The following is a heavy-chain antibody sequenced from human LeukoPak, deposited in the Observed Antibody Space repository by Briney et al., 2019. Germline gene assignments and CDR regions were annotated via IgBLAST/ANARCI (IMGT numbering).Heavy chain of an antibody. CDR3: ARHADMPLLRFGFDY. Sequence: SQTLSLTCIVSGGSISSDDYYWRWIRQPPGKGLEWIGYIYYSGSTYYNPSLKSRVTISVDTPKSHFFLKLSFVTAAGTAVYYCARHADMPLLRFGFDYWGQGTLVTASS. CDR1: GGSISSDDYY. D-gene: IGHD2-2*01. CDR2: IYYSGST. J-gene: IGHJ4*02. V-gene: IGHV4-30-4*01.